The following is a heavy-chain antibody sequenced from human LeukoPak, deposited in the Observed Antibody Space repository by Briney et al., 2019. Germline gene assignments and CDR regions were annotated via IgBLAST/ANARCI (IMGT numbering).Heavy chain of an antibody. D-gene: IGHD3-16*01. CDR3: ARGYVHAFDL. CDR2: IGIGGDT. V-gene: IGHV3-13*04. J-gene: IGHJ3*01. Sequence: GGSLRLSCAASGFTFSGYDMHWVRQPTGKGLEWVSAIGIGGDTYYPGSVKGRFTMSRENAKNSLYLQMNSLRAGDTAVYYCARGYVHAFDLWGQGTMVTVSS. CDR1: GFTFSGYD.